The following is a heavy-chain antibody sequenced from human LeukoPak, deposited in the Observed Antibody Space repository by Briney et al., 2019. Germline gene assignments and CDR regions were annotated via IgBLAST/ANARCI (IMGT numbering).Heavy chain of an antibody. J-gene: IGHJ4*02. D-gene: IGHD3-16*01. CDR3: AKVTGGGFDY. Sequence: PGGSLRLSCVASGFTSNNYWMSWVRQAPGKGLEWVAVISYDGSNKYYADSVKGRFTISRDNSKNTLYLQMNSLRAEDTAVYYCAKVTGGGFDYWGQGTLVTVSS. CDR2: ISYDGSNK. CDR1: GFTSNNYW. V-gene: IGHV3-30*18.